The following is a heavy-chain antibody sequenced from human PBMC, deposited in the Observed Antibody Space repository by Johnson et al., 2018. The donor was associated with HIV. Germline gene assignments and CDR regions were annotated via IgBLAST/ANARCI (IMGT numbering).Heavy chain of an antibody. CDR3: SREVYQMTAFDI. V-gene: IGHV3-15*01. CDR2: IKSKTDGGAT. Sequence: VQLVESGGGLVKPGGSLRLSCAASGFTFNNAWMSWVRQAPGKGLEWVGHIKSKTDGGATDYPAPVKDRFTISRDDSKNTLYLQINSLKTDDTGVYYCSREVYQMTAFDIWGQWTVVTVSS. CDR1: GFTFNNAW. J-gene: IGHJ3*02. D-gene: IGHD2-2*01.